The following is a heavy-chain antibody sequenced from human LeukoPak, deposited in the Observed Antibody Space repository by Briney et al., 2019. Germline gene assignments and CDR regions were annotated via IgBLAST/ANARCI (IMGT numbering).Heavy chain of an antibody. D-gene: IGHD3-22*01. CDR3: ARDKDYFDSGGAFDI. J-gene: IGHJ3*02. CDR2: IYYSGST. V-gene: IGHV4-59*01. Sequence: SETLSLTCTVSGRSISSYYWSCIRQPPGKGLEWIGYIYYSGSTNYNPSLKSRVTMSVDTSKNQFSLKLSSVTAADTAVYYCARDKDYFDSGGAFDIWGQGRMVTVSS. CDR1: GRSISSYY.